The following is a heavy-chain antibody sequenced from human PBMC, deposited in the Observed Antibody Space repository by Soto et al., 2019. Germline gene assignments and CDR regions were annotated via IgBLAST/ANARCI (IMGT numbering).Heavy chain of an antibody. D-gene: IGHD3-3*01. J-gene: IGHJ4*02. CDR3: ARSLAWSGYLFDY. V-gene: IGHV5-51*01. CDR1: GYSFTSYW. CDR2: IYPGDSDT. Sequence: PGESLPISCKGSGYSFTSYWIGWVRQMPGKGLEWMGIIYPGDSDTRYSPSFQGQVAISADKSISTAYLQWSSLKASDTPMYYCARSLAWSGYLFDYWGQGTLVTVSS.